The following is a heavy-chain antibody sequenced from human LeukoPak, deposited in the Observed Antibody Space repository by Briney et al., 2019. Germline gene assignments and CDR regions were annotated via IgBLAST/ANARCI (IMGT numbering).Heavy chain of an antibody. V-gene: IGHV3-21*01. CDR2: ISSSSSYI. D-gene: IGHD5-12*01. Sequence: PGGSLRLSCAASGFTFSSYWMHWVRQAPGKGLEWVSSISSSSSYIYYAGSVKGRFTISRDNAKNSLYLQMNSLRTEDTAVYYCARLATNGGYGYWGQGTLVTVSS. J-gene: IGHJ4*02. CDR3: ARLATNGGYGY. CDR1: GFTFSSYW.